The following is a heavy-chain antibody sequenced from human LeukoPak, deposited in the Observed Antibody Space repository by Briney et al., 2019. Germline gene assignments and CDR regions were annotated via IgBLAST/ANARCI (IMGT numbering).Heavy chain of an antibody. D-gene: IGHD3-3*01. CDR2: VYYSGST. J-gene: IGHJ3*02. V-gene: IGHV4-39*01. CDR3: ASNIVDYDFWSGQGAFDI. Sequence: SETLSLTCTVSGGSISSSSYYWGWIRRPPGKGLEWIGNVYYSGSTYYNPSLKSRVTISVDTSKNQFSLKLSSVTAADTAVYYCASNIVDYDFWSGQGAFDIWGQGTMVTVSS. CDR1: GGSISSSSYY.